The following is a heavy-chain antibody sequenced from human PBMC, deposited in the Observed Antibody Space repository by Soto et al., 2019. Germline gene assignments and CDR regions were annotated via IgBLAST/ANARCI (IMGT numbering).Heavy chain of an antibody. CDR3: LIEQLSFGDYYYYGMDV. Sequence: QVQLVESGGGVVQPGRSLRLSCAASGFAFSSYAMHWVRQAPGKGLEWVAVISYDGSNKYYADSVKGRFTISRDNSKNTLYLQMNSLRAEDTAVYYCLIEQLSFGDYYYYGMDVWGQGTTVTVSS. CDR2: ISYDGSNK. D-gene: IGHD5-18*01. CDR1: GFAFSSYA. J-gene: IGHJ6*02. V-gene: IGHV3-30-3*01.